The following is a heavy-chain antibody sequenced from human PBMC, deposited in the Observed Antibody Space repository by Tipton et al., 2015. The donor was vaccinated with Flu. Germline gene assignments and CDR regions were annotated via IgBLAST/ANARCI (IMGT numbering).Heavy chain of an antibody. Sequence: TLSLTCTVSGGSISSYYWSWIRQSPGKGLEWIGYISYSGSTNYNPSLKSRVTISVDTSKNQFSLKLSSVTAADTAVYYCARGPCSGGNCYVKGAFDIWGQGTMVTVSS. D-gene: IGHD2-15*01. J-gene: IGHJ3*02. CDR1: GGSISSYY. CDR2: ISYSGST. V-gene: IGHV4-59*07. CDR3: ARGPCSGGNCYVKGAFDI.